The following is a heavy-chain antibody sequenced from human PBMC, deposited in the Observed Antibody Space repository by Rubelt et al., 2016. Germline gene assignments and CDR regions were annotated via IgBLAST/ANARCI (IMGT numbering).Heavy chain of an antibody. J-gene: IGHJ4*02. CDR3: ARGEGCSGTSCYFDY. V-gene: IGHV4-39*01. CDR2: IYYSGST. D-gene: IGHD2-2*01. CDR1: GGSISSSSYY. Sequence: QLQLQESGPGLVKPSETLSLTCTVSGGSISSSSYYWGWIRQPPGKGLEWIGSIYYSGSTYYNPSLMSRFTISVDTSKNQFSLKLSSVTAADTAVYYCARGEGCSGTSCYFDYWGQGTLVTVSS.